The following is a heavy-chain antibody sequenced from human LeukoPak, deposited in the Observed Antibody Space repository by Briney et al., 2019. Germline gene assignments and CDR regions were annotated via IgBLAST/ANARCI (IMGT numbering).Heavy chain of an antibody. CDR1: GFTFSSYW. CDR3: ARSLDYDYVWGTYRLYYFDY. Sequence: VGSLRLSGAASGFTFSSYWMSWVRQAPGKGLEWVANIKQDGSEKYYVDSVKGRFTISRDNAKNSLYLQMNSLRAEDTAVYYCARSLDYDYVWGTYRLYYFDYWGQGTLVTVSS. V-gene: IGHV3-7*01. J-gene: IGHJ4*02. D-gene: IGHD3-16*02. CDR2: IKQDGSEK.